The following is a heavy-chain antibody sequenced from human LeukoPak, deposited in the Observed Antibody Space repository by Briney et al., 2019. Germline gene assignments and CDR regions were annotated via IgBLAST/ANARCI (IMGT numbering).Heavy chain of an antibody. Sequence: GGSLRLSCAASGFTFSSYSMNWIRQAPGKGLEWISYISSSSTTISYADSVKGRFTISRDNAKNSLFLQMNSLRAEDTASYYCARDLTTVTTPGYWGQGTLVTVSS. D-gene: IGHD4-17*01. CDR2: ISSSSTTI. J-gene: IGHJ4*02. CDR3: ARDLTTVTTPGY. CDR1: GFTFSSYS. V-gene: IGHV3-48*01.